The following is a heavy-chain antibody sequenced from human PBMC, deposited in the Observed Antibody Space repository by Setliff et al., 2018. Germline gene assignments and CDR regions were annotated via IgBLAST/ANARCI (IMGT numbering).Heavy chain of an antibody. V-gene: IGHV3-30*02. J-gene: IGHJ4*02. CDR3: AKSRPMIVPGAVDS. CDR2: VRYNGGNE. Sequence: PGGSLRLSCAASGFIVNNNEMSWVRQAPGKGLEWVTFVRYNGGNEYYADSVKGRFTVSRDNSMNTLYLQMNSLTAEDTAVYYCAKSRPMIVPGAVDSWGQGTLVTVSS. D-gene: IGHD3-16*01. CDR1: GFIVNNNE.